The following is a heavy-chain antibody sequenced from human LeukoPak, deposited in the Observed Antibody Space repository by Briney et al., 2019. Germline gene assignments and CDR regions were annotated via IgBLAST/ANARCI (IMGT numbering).Heavy chain of an antibody. J-gene: IGHJ4*02. CDR2: IYYRGST. V-gene: IGHV4-39*07. Sequence: SETLSLTCTVSGGSISSSSYSWGVIRQPPGKGLEWIANIYYRGSTSYNPSLKSRVTMSLDTSKNQFSLKLSSVTAADTAVYSCARYSSIRRLYYFDYWGQGTLVTVSS. D-gene: IGHD3-3*02. CDR1: GGSISSSSYS. CDR3: ARYSSIRRLYYFDY.